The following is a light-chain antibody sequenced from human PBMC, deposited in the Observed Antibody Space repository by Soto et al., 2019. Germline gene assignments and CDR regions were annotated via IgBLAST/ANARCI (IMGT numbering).Light chain of an antibody. CDR2: YDD. CDR1: RSNIGDNA. J-gene: IGLJ1*01. Sequence: QSVLTQPPSVSEAPRQRVIISCSGRRSNIGDNAVNWYQQVPGKAPKLLIYYDDLLPSGVSDRFPGSKSGTSASLAISGLQSDDEADYYCSAWDDSLNAYVFGTGTKLTVL. V-gene: IGLV1-36*01. CDR3: SAWDDSLNAYV.